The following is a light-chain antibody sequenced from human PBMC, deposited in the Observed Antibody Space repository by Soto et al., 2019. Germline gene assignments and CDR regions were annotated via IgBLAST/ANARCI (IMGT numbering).Light chain of an antibody. Sequence: DIQMTQSPSSLSASVGDRVTIPCRASQGIDTYLAWYQQKPGTVPNLLIYAASTLHSGVPSRFSGSGSGTDFTLTITSLQPEDVAIYHCQQYKIAPFTFGPGTKVHIE. CDR3: QQYKIAPFT. V-gene: IGKV1-27*01. CDR1: QGIDTY. CDR2: AAS. J-gene: IGKJ3*01.